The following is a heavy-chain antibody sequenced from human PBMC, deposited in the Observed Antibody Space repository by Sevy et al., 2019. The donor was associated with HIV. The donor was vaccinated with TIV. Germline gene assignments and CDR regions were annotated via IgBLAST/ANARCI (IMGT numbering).Heavy chain of an antibody. CDR3: ARGSGSYYPFDY. CDR2: FDPEDGET. Sequence: ASVKVSCKVSGYTLTELSMHWVRQAPGKGLEWMGGFDPEDGETIYAQKFQGRVTMTEDTSTDTAYMELSSLRSGDTSVYYCARGSGSYYPFDYWGQGTLVTVSS. J-gene: IGHJ4*02. CDR1: GYTLTELS. D-gene: IGHD3-10*01. V-gene: IGHV1-24*01.